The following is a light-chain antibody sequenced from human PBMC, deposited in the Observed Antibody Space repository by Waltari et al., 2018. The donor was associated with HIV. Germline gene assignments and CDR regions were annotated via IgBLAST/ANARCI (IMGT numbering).Light chain of an antibody. J-gene: IGKJ4*01. Sequence: AIELTQSPSILSASVGDRVTVTCRASQGMGSSLSCHQQQAGNAPKLLIYDASSLKSGVPSRFSGSGSGTDFTLTISSLQPEDFAMYDCQQFNSYPLTFGGGTKVEIK. CDR3: QQFNSYPLT. CDR2: DAS. V-gene: IGKV1-13*02. CDR1: QGMGSS.